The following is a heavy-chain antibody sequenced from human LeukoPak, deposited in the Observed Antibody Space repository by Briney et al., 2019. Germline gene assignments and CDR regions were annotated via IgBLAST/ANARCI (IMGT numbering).Heavy chain of an antibody. CDR3: AGHHPRNTVDF. CDR1: GASFSGYY. Sequence: SETLSLTCAVYGASFSGYYWSWIRQPPGKGLEWIAYISDIGSINYNPSLKSRVTISLETSKNQFSLKLSSVTAADTAVYYCAGHHPRNTVDFWGQGTLVTVSS. J-gene: IGHJ4*02. CDR2: ISDIGSI. D-gene: IGHD2/OR15-2a*01. V-gene: IGHV4-59*08.